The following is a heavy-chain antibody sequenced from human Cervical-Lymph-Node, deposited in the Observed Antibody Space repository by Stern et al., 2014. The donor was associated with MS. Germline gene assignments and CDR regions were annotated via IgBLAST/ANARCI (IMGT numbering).Heavy chain of an antibody. CDR1: GGSISSYY. V-gene: IGHV4-59*01. D-gene: IGHD4-11*01. CDR3: ARAPYDYTNWYGMDV. CDR2: MYFSGGA. J-gene: IGHJ6*02. Sequence: QVQLQESGPGLVRPSETLSLTCIVSGGSISSYYWSWVRQPPGQGLAWVGHMYFSGGANYNPSLKSRVTIAVDMSKNQFSLKLSSVTAADTAVYYCARAPYDYTNWYGMDVWGQGTTVSVSS.